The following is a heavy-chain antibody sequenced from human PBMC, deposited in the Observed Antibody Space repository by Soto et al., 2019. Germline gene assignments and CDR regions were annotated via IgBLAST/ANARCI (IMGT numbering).Heavy chain of an antibody. CDR1: GGSISSDNW. CDR3: ARLMTAVTTTFDY. V-gene: IGHV4-4*02. Sequence: QVQLQESGPGLVKPSGTLSLTCTVSGGSISSDNWWGWVRQPPGKGLEYIGQIYPTGTTNYIPSLKSRVTMSVDRSQNQFSLRLTSVTAADTAVHYCARLMTAVTTTFDYWGQGTLVTVSS. D-gene: IGHD4-17*01. CDR2: IYPTGTT. J-gene: IGHJ4*02.